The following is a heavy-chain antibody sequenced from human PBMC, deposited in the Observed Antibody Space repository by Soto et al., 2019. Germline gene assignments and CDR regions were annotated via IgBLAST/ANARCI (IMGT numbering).Heavy chain of an antibody. J-gene: IGHJ5*02. D-gene: IGHD3-22*01. V-gene: IGHV1-69*12. CDR3: ARDRGPSSGYYPYWFDP. CDR1: GGTFSSYA. Sequence: QVQMVQSVAEVKKPGSSVKVSCTASGGTFSSYAITWVRQAPGQGLEWMGGIIPIFGTANHAQKFQARVTITEDESTITAHMELSSLGSEDTAVYYCARDRGPSSGYYPYWFDPWGQGTLVTVSS. CDR2: IIPIFGTA.